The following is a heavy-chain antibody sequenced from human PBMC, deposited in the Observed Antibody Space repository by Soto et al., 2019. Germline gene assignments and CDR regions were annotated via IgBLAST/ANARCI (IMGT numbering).Heavy chain of an antibody. CDR2: ISGSGGST. V-gene: IGHV3-23*01. J-gene: IGHJ1*01. D-gene: IGHD2-15*01. CDR1: GFTFSNYG. Sequence: GGSLRLCCAASGFTFSNYGMSWVRQAPGKGLEWVSVISGSGGSTYYADSVKGRFTLSRDNSKNTVYLQMNSLRAEDTAVYYCAKDSPVGVPLLRDLHDWGQGTLVTVSS. CDR3: AKDSPVGVPLLRDLHD.